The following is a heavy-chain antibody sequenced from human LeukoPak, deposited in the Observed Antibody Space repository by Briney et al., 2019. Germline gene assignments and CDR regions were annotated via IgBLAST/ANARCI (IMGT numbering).Heavy chain of an antibody. J-gene: IGHJ4*02. Sequence: ASVKVSCKASGGTFSSYAISWVRQAPGQGLEWMGGIIPIFGTANYAQKFQGRVTITADKSTSTAYMELSSLRSEDTAVYYCARDRLAVAGSLSNRDGYIPISGTFDYWGQGTLVTVSS. CDR2: IIPIFGTA. V-gene: IGHV1-69*06. D-gene: IGHD6-19*01. CDR3: ARDRLAVAGSLSNRDGYIPISGTFDY. CDR1: GGTFSSYA.